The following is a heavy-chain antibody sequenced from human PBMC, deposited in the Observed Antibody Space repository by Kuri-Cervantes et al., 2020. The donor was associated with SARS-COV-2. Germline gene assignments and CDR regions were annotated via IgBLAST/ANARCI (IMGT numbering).Heavy chain of an antibody. CDR2: IKQDGSEK. D-gene: IGHD2-2*01. Sequence: GESLKISCAASGFTFSSYWMSWVRQAPGKGLEWVANIKQDGSEKYYVDSVKGRFTISRDNAKNSLYLQMNSLSAEDTAVYYCARGGVVVPAAIGYWGQGTLVTVSS. V-gene: IGHV3-7*01. CDR1: GFTFSSYW. J-gene: IGHJ4*02. CDR3: ARGGVVVPAAIGY.